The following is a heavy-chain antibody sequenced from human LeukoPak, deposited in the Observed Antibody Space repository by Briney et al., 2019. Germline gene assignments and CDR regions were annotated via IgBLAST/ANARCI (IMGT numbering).Heavy chain of an antibody. D-gene: IGHD5-18*01. CDR3: ARDDGYGYTSLDY. Sequence: PGGSLRLSCAASEFTFSSFAMHWVRQAPGKGLEYVSAISSNGGNTYYANSVKGRFTISRDNSKNTLYLQMGSLRDEDMAVYYCARDDGYGYTSLDYWGQGTLVTVSS. V-gene: IGHV3-64*01. J-gene: IGHJ4*02. CDR2: ISSNGGNT. CDR1: EFTFSSFA.